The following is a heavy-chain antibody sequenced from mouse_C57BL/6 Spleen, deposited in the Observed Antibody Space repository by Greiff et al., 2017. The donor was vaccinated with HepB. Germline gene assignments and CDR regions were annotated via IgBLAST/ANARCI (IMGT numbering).Heavy chain of an antibody. D-gene: IGHD2-4*01. CDR2: ISGGGGNT. CDR3: ARHYDYDRSWFAY. Sequence: EVQWVESGGGLVKPGGSLKLSCAASGFTFSSYTMSWVRQTPEKRLEWVATISGGGGNTYYPDSVKGRFTISRDNAKNTLYLQMSSLRSEDTALYYCARHYDYDRSWFAYWGQGTLVTVSA. J-gene: IGHJ3*01. CDR1: GFTFSSYT. V-gene: IGHV5-9*01.